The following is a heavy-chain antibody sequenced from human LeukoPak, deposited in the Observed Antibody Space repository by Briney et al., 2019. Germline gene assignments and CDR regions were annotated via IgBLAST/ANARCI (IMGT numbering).Heavy chain of an antibody. CDR3: ARGGTSAAGIDY. CDR1: GFNFRSNG. CDR2: IWYDGSNK. V-gene: IGHV3-33*07. D-gene: IGHD6-13*01. Sequence: PGGSLRLSCAASGFNFRSNGMYWVRQAPGKGLEWVAVIWYDGSNKYYGDSVKGRFTVSRDNSKNTLYLQMNSLRAEDTAVCYCARGGTSAAGIDYWGQGTLVTVSS. J-gene: IGHJ4*02.